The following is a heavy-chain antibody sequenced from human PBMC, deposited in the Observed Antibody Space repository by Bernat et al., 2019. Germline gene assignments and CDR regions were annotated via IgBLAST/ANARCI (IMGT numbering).Heavy chain of an antibody. CDR2: ISYDGSNK. Sequence: QVQLVESGGGVVQPGRSLRLSRAASGFTFSSYGMHWVRQAPGKGLEWVAVISYDGSNKYYADSVKGRFTISRDNSKNTLYLQMNSLRAEDTAVYYCAKSYSGDYQHQYYGMDVWGQGTTVTVSS. V-gene: IGHV3-30*18. CDR3: AKSYSGDYQHQYYGMDV. J-gene: IGHJ6*02. CDR1: GFTFSSYG. D-gene: IGHD4-17*01.